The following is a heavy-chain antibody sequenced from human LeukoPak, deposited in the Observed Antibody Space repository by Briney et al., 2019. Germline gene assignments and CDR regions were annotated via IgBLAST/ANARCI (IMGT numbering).Heavy chain of an antibody. V-gene: IGHV3-23*01. D-gene: IGHD3-22*01. J-gene: IGHJ4*02. Sequence: GGSLRLSRAVSKFRLSSYAMTWVRQAPGKGLEWVSTISGNGAGTYYADSVKGRFTISRDNSKNTLYVQVNSLGTEDTAAYYCAKGSYYDSSGSFYFDYWGQGTLVTVSS. CDR3: AKGSYYDSSGSFYFDY. CDR2: ISGNGAGT. CDR1: KFRLSSYA.